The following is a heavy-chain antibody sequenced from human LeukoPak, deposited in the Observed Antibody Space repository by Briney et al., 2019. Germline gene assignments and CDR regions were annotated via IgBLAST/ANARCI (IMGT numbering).Heavy chain of an antibody. CDR1: GFTFNSYA. V-gene: IGHV3-23*01. Sequence: GGSLRLSCAASGFTFNSYAMSWVRQAPGKGLEWASVISGSGGRTYYADSVKGRFTISRDNSKNTLYLQMNSLRAEDTAVYYCAKEPDFWSEQNWFDPWGQGTLVTVSP. D-gene: IGHD3-3*01. CDR3: AKEPDFWSEQNWFDP. J-gene: IGHJ5*02. CDR2: ISGSGGRT.